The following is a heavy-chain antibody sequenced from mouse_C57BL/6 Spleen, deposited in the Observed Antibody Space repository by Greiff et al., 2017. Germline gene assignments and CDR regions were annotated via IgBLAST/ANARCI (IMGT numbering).Heavy chain of an antibody. D-gene: IGHD2-3*01. V-gene: IGHV1-15*01. CDR2: IDPETGGT. CDR3: TRRDDGPGY. CDR1: GYTFTDYE. J-gene: IGHJ3*01. Sequence: QVQLKESGAELVRPGASVTLSCKASGYTFTDYEMHWVKQTPVHGLEWIGAIDPETGGTAYNQKFKGKAILTADKSSSTAYMELRSLTSEDSAVYYCTRRDDGPGYWGQGTLVTVSA.